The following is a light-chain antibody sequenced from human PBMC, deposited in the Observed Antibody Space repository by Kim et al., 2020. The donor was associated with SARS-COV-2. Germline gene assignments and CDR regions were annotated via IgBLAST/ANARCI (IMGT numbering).Light chain of an antibody. CDR2: QDN. CDR1: ELGKKY. CDR3: QAWDGSTHVV. J-gene: IGLJ2*01. Sequence: VSPGQTSSITCSGDELGKKYVSWYQQRPGQSPVLVISQDNKRPSGIPDRFSGSNSGNRATLTISGTQAVDEADYYCQAWDGSTHVVFGGGTKLTVL. V-gene: IGLV3-1*01.